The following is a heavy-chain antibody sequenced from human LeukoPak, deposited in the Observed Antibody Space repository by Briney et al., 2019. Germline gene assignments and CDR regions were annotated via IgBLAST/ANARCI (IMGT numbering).Heavy chain of an antibody. D-gene: IGHD4-17*01. Sequence: ASVKVSCKTSGYTFTDYAVQWVRQAPGQRLEWMGWISAGNGKTKYSQNFQDRVTITRDTSATTAYLDLTSLRSEDTAVYYCARARWTSTVTTYYLDYWGQGTLVTVSS. CDR1: GYTFTDYA. CDR2: ISAGNGKT. CDR3: ARARWTSTVTTYYLDY. V-gene: IGHV1-3*01. J-gene: IGHJ4*02.